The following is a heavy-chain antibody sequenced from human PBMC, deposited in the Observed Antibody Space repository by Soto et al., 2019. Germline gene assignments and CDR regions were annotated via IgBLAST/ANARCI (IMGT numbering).Heavy chain of an antibody. D-gene: IGHD3-3*02. CDR1: GDSISSSSCY. V-gene: IGHV4-39*01. Sequence: PSETLSLTCAVSGDSISSSSCYWAWIRQPPGKWLEWIGSIHYRANSYYSPSLKSRITISVDTSKNQISLRLSSVTAADTAVYYCARPLQLAVSGFDPWGQGTLVTVYS. CDR2: IHYRANS. J-gene: IGHJ5*02. CDR3: ARPLQLAVSGFDP.